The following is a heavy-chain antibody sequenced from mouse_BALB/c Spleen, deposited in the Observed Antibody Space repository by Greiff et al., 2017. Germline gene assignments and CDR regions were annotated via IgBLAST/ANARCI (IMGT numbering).Heavy chain of an antibody. V-gene: IGHV5-6-5*01. J-gene: IGHJ4*01. D-gene: IGHD1-1*01. CDR1: GFTFSSYA. CDR2: ISSGGST. Sequence: DVHLVESGGGLVKPGGSLKLSCAASGFTFSSYAMSWVRQTPEKRLEWVASISSGGSTYYPDSVKGRFTISRDNARNILYLQMSSLRSEDTAMYYCAYGSSYDAMDYWGQGTSVTVSS. CDR3: AYGSSYDAMDY.